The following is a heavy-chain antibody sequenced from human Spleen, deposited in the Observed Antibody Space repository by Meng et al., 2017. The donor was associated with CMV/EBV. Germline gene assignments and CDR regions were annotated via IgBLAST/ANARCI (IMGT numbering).Heavy chain of an antibody. Sequence: GGSLRLSCAASGFTFNNDWMNGVRQAPGKGLEWASGINWNGGTIGYAGSVKGRFTISRDNAKNSLFLQMNSLRAGDTAVYYCARLDIVIVPPNIAIGVGVDVWGQGSTVTVSS. CDR3: ARLDIVIVPPNIAIGVGVDV. J-gene: IGHJ6*02. D-gene: IGHD2/OR15-2a*01. V-gene: IGHV3-20*04. CDR1: GFTFNNDW. CDR2: INWNGGTI.